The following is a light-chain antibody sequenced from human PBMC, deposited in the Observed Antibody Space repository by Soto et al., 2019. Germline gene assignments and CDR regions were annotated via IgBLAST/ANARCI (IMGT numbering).Light chain of an antibody. Sequence: QSVLTQSHSASGTPGQRVTISCSGSSSNIGSNNVYWYHQFPGTAPKLFIYRNHQRPSGVPDRFSGSKSGTTASLAISGLRSEDEGDYYCAAWDDSLSAVVFGGGTKLTVL. V-gene: IGLV1-47*01. CDR2: RNH. CDR1: SSNIGSNN. CDR3: AAWDDSLSAVV. J-gene: IGLJ3*02.